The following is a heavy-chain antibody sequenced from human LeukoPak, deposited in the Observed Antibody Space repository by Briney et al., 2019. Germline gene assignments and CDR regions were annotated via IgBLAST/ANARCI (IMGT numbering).Heavy chain of an antibody. V-gene: IGHV4-38-2*01. CDR2: IYHNGST. D-gene: IGHD5-18*01. CDR1: GYSLSSGYY. Sequence: PSETLSLTCAVSGYSLSSGYYWGWIPQPPGKGGGWIGSIYHNGSTYYNPSLKSRVTISVDTSKNQFSLKLTSVTPAGTAVYYCPRHGGYSYAYPFEYWGERALVSVSP. CDR3: PRHGGYSYAYPFEY. J-gene: IGHJ4*02.